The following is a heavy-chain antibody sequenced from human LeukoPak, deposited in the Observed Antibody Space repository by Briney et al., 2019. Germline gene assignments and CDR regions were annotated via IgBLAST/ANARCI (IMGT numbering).Heavy chain of an antibody. CDR3: ARDGVGATTGFDY. CDR1: GVSISSYY. Sequence: SETLSLTCTVSGVSISSYYWSWIRQPPGKGLEWIGYIYYSGSTNYNPSLKSRVTISVDTSKNQFSLKLSSVTAADTAVYYCARDGVGATTGFDYWGQGTLVTVSS. D-gene: IGHD1-26*01. V-gene: IGHV4-59*01. J-gene: IGHJ4*02. CDR2: IYYSGST.